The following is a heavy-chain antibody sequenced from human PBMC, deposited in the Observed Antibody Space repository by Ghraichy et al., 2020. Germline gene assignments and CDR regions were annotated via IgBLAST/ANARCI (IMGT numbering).Heavy chain of an antibody. CDR2: MNPNSGNT. Sequence: ASVKVSCKASGYTFTSYDINWVRQATGQGLEWMGWMNPNSGNTGYAQKFQGRVTITRNTSISTAYMELSSLRSEDTAVYYCARGDITIFGVGDYWGQGTLVTVSS. CDR3: ARGDITIFGVGDY. D-gene: IGHD3-3*01. CDR1: GYTFTSYD. V-gene: IGHV1-8*03. J-gene: IGHJ4*02.